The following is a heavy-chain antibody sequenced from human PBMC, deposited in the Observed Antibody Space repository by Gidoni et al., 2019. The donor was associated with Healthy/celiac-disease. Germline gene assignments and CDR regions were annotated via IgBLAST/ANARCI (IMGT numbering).Heavy chain of an antibody. V-gene: IGHV3-21*01. D-gene: IGHD5-12*01. CDR1: GFTFSSYS. J-gene: IGHJ4*02. Sequence: EVQLVESGGGLVTPGGSLRLSCAASGFTFSSYSMNWVRQAPGKGLEWVSSISSSSSYIYYADSVKGRFTISRDNAKNSLYLQMNSLRAEDTAVYYCARSPRGYSGYVGYWGQGTLVTVSS. CDR2: ISSSSSYI. CDR3: ARSPRGYSGYVGY.